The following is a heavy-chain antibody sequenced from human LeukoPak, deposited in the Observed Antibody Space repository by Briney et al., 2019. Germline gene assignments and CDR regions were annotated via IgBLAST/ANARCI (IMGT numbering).Heavy chain of an antibody. CDR1: GFTFSDYY. J-gene: IGHJ4*02. CDR3: ARYYYDSSGYPGYYFDY. Sequence: GGSLRLSCAASGFTFSDYYMTWIRQAPGKGLEWISYISSSGSYTNYADSLKGRFTISRDNAKNSLYLQMNSLRAEDTAVYYCARYYYDSSGYPGYYFDYWGQGTLVTVSS. CDR2: ISSSGSYT. D-gene: IGHD3-22*01. V-gene: IGHV3-11*06.